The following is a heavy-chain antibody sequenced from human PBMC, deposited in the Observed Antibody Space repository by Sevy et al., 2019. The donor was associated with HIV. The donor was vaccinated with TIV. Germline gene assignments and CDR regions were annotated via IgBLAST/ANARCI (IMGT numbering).Heavy chain of an antibody. CDR1: GFTFNSYA. J-gene: IGHJ4*02. V-gene: IGHV3-23*01. CDR3: AKGWSITEWIPDH. Sequence: GGSLRLSCAASGFTFNSYAMSWVRQAPGKGLEWVSRISGSGGSTYYADSVKDRFTISRDNSKNTLYLQMNSLRAEDTAVYYCAKGWSITEWIPDHWGQGTLVTVSS. CDR2: ISGSGGST. D-gene: IGHD3-3*01.